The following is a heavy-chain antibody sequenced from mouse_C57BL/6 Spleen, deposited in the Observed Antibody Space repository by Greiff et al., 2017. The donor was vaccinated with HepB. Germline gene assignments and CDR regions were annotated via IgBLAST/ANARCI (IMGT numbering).Heavy chain of an antibody. D-gene: IGHD1-1*01. Sequence: VQLQQPGAELVKPGASVKLSCKASGYTFTSYWMHWVKQRPGQGLEWIGMIHPNSGSTNYNEKFKSKATLTVDKSSSTAYRQLSSLTSEDSAVYYCAREKTTVVFDYWGQGTTLTVSS. CDR2: IHPNSGST. V-gene: IGHV1-64*01. CDR1: GYTFTSYW. CDR3: AREKTTVVFDY. J-gene: IGHJ2*01.